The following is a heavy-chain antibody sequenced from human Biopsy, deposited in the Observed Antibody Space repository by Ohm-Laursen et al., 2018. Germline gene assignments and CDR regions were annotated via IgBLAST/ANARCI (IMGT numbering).Heavy chain of an antibody. CDR3: VRVRGITPPGAFDF. CDR2: IYQTGNT. J-gene: IGHJ3*01. V-gene: IGHV4-38-2*01. Sequence: TLPLTYAVSGASINIAYYWGWIRQPPGKGLEWIGIIYQTGNTYYNPSLKSRLTISGDASKNEFFLNLTSVTAADTAIYYCVRVRGITPPGAFDFWGQGTKVAVSS. D-gene: IGHD6-13*01. CDR1: GASINIAYY.